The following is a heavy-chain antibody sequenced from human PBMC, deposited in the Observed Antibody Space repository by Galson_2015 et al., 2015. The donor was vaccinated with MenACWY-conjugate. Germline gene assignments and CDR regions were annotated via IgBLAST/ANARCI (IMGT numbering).Heavy chain of an antibody. CDR2: IYHSGST. J-gene: IGHJ4*02. CDR1: GGSISINYW. CDR3: ARGNYYVSGTYYKSANFDY. D-gene: IGHD3-10*01. V-gene: IGHV4-4*02. Sequence: TLSLTCAVSGGSISINYWWTWARQPPGKGLEWIGEIYHSGSTNYNPSLKSRLTVSVDKSKNQFSLKLSSVTAADTAVYYCARGNYYVSGTYYKSANFDYWGQGSLVTVSS.